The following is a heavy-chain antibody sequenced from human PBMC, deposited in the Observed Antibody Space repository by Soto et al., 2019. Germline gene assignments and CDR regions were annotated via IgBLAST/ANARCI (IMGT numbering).Heavy chain of an antibody. CDR3: ARGVYGSGNYYTGPSAFDI. D-gene: IGHD3-10*01. CDR1: GGTLRDHG. Sequence: QVQLEQSGAEVKKPGSSVKVSCKASGGTLRDHGVSWLRQAPGQGLEWVGGTIPVFDTAKYAQKFQGRVTIAADKSTNIAYMELSSLRSEDTAFYYCARGVYGSGNYYTGPSAFDIWGQGTMVIVSS. V-gene: IGHV1-69*06. J-gene: IGHJ3*02. CDR2: TIPVFDTA.